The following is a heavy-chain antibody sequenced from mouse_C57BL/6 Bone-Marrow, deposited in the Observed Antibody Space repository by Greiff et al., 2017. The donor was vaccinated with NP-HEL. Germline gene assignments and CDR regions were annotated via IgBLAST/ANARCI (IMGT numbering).Heavy chain of an antibody. D-gene: IGHD2-5*01. CDR2: IYPGSGNT. CDR1: GYTFTDYY. V-gene: IGHV1-76*01. CDR3: AREEILYSNYWYFDV. Sequence: VQLQQSGAELVRPGASVKLSCKASGYTFTDYYINWVKQRPGQGLEWIARIYPGSGNTYYNEKFKGKATLTAEKSSSTAYMQLSSLTSEDSAVYFCAREEILYSNYWYFDVWGTGTTVTVSS. J-gene: IGHJ1*03.